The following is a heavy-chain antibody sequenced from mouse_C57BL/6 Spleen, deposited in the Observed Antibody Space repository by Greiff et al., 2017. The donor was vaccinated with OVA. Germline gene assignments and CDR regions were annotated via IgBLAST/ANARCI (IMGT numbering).Heavy chain of an antibody. CDR2: IDPSDSYT. D-gene: IGHD2-4*01. Sequence: QVQLQQPGAELVMPGASVKLSCKASGYTFTSYWMHWVKQRPGQGLEWIGEIDPSDSYTNYNQKFKGKSTLTVDKSSSTAYMQLSSLTSEDSAVYYCARTPYDYDGSYYAMDYWGQGTSVTVSS. CDR1: GYTFTSYW. CDR3: ARTPYDYDGSYYAMDY. J-gene: IGHJ4*01. V-gene: IGHV1-69*01.